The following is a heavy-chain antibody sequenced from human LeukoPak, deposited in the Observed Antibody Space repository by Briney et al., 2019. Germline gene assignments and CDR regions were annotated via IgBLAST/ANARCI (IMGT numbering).Heavy chain of an antibody. J-gene: IGHJ4*02. Sequence: GGSLRLSCAASGFTFSSYGMHWVRQAPGKGLEWVAVIWYDGSNKYYADSVKGRFTISRDNSKNTLYLQMNSLRAEGTAVYYCARGGNSSSWYPLGYWGQGTLVTVSS. CDR3: ARGGNSSSWYPLGY. V-gene: IGHV3-33*01. D-gene: IGHD6-13*01. CDR1: GFTFSSYG. CDR2: IWYDGSNK.